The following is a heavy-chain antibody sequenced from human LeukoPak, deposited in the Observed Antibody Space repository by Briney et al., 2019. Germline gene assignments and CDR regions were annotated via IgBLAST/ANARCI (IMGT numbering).Heavy chain of an antibody. Sequence: GGSLRLSCAASGFTFSSYSMNWVRQAPGKGLEWVSSISSSSSYIYYADSVKGRFTISRDNAKNSLYLQMNSLRAEDTAVYYCARAFPGYSSSWYGAGGTAFDYWGQGTLVTVSS. CDR2: ISSSSSYI. V-gene: IGHV3-21*01. CDR1: GFTFSSYS. D-gene: IGHD6-13*01. CDR3: ARAFPGYSSSWYGAGGTAFDY. J-gene: IGHJ4*02.